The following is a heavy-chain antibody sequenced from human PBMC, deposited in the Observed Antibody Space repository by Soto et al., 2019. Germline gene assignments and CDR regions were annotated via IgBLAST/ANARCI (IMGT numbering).Heavy chain of an antibody. Sequence: ASVKVSCKASGGTFSSYAIIWVRQAPGQGLEWMGGIIPIFGTANYAQKFQGRVTITADESTSTAYMELSSLRSEDTAVYYCARDRYYYYGMDVWGQGTTVTVSS. V-gene: IGHV1-69*13. CDR1: GGTFSSYA. CDR2: IIPIFGTA. J-gene: IGHJ6*02. CDR3: ARDRYYYYGMDV.